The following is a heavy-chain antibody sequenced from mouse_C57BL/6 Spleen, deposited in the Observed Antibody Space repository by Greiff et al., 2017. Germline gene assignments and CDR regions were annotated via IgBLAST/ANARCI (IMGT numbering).Heavy chain of an antibody. V-gene: IGHV1-82*01. D-gene: IGHD4-1*01. CDR1: GYAFRCPW. CDR2: LYTGDGVT. J-gene: IGHJ3*01. Sequence: QVQLQQSGPELVKPGALVKIPCKALGYAFRCPWLDWVKQRPGKGLEWIGRLYTGDGVTNYNGKFKGKATLTADKFSSTAYMQLSSLTSEDSAVYFCARSLTGWFAYWGQGTLVTVSA. CDR3: ARSLTGWFAY.